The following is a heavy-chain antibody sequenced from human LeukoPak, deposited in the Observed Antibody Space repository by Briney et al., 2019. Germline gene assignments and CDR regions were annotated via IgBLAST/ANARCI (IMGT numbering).Heavy chain of an antibody. CDR3: ARDKQVGATTGSWFDP. Sequence: SGGSLRLSCAASGFTFSSYGMHWVRQAPGKGLEWVAVIWYDGSNKYYADPVKGRFTISRDNSKNSLYLQLNSLRAEDTALYHCARDKQVGATTGSWFDPWGQGTLVTVSS. CDR1: GFTFSSYG. D-gene: IGHD1-26*01. CDR2: IWYDGSNK. V-gene: IGHV3-33*01. J-gene: IGHJ5*02.